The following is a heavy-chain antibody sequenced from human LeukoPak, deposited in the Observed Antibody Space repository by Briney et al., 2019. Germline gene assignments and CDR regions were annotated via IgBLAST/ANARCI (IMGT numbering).Heavy chain of an antibody. V-gene: IGHV4-4*07. Sequence: PSETLSLTCTVSGGSISSYYWSWIRQPAGKGLEWIGRIYTSGSTNYNPSLKSRVTMSEDTSKNQFSLKLSSVTAADTAVYNCARDIGYYDFWSGYYDYWGQGTLVTVSS. J-gene: IGHJ4*02. CDR2: IYTSGST. CDR1: GGSISSYY. CDR3: ARDIGYYDFWSGYYDY. D-gene: IGHD3-3*01.